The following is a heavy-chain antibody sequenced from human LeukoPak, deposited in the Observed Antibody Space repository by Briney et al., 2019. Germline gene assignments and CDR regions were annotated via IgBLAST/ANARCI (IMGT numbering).Heavy chain of an antibody. CDR2: IYYSGST. J-gene: IGHJ4*02. V-gene: IGHV4-59*08. Sequence: SETLSLTCAVYGGSFSGYYWSWIRQPPGKGLEWIGNIYYSGSTNYNPSLKSRVTISVDTSKNQFSLKVSSVTAADTAVYYCARHPPYSPFDYWGQGTLVTVSS. CDR3: ARHPPYSPFDY. CDR1: GGSFSGYY. D-gene: IGHD5-18*01.